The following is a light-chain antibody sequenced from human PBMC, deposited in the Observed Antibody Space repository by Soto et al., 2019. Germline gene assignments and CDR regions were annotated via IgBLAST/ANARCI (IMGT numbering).Light chain of an antibody. CDR2: SAS. V-gene: IGKV1-12*01. CDR3: QQAHSFPYT. CDR1: QGIASW. J-gene: IGKJ2*01. Sequence: DIQMTQSPSSVSASVGDRVTITCRASQGIASWLAWYQQKPGNAPNLQIYSASGLQGGVPSRFSGSGSGTDFTLTISSLQPEDFATYYCQQAHSFPYTFGQGTKLEIK.